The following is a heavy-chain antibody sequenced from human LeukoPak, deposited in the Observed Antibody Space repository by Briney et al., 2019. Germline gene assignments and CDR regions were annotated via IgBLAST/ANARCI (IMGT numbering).Heavy chain of an antibody. V-gene: IGHV3-23*01. CDR1: GFTFSSYA. CDR3: AKDLSGY. CDR2: ISVNGGTT. Sequence: GGSLRLSCAASGFTFSSYAMTWVRQAPGKGLEWVSSISVNGGTTYYADSVKGRFTISRDNSKNTLYLQMNSLRAEDTAVYYCAKDLSGYWGQGTLVTVSS. D-gene: IGHD3-3*01. J-gene: IGHJ4*02.